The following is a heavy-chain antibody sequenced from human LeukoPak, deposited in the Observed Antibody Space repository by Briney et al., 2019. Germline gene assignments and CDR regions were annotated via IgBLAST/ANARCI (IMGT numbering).Heavy chain of an antibody. Sequence: GGSLRLSCAASGFTFSDYYMSWIRQAPGKGLEGVSYISSSGSTIYYADSVKGRFTISRDNAKNSLYLQMNSLRAEDTAVYYCATSIAARNWFDPWGQGTLVTVSS. D-gene: IGHD6-6*01. CDR3: ATSIAARNWFDP. CDR2: ISSSGSTI. J-gene: IGHJ5*02. V-gene: IGHV3-11*04. CDR1: GFTFSDYY.